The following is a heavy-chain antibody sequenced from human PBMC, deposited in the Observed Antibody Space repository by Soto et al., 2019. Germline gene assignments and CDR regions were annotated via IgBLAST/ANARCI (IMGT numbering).Heavy chain of an antibody. CDR3: ARGSI. CDR2: IYSGGNT. V-gene: IGHV3-66*01. CDR1: GFTVSSSY. Sequence: GGSLRLSCAAASGFTVSSSYMNWVRQAPGKGLEWVSVIYSGGNTQYADSVKGRFTISRDNSKNTLYLQMNSLRAEDTAVYFCARGSIWGQGTLVTVSS. J-gene: IGHJ4*02.